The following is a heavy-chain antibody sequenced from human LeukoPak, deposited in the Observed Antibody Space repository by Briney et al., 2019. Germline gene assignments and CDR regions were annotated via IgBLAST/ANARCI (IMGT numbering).Heavy chain of an antibody. J-gene: IGHJ4*02. Sequence: GGSLRLSCAASGFTFTSYAMSWVRQAPGKGLGWVSTISGRGGSTNYADSVKGRFTIPRDNSKNTLYLQMNSLRAEDTAVYYCATSVSYYNLDYWGQGTLVTVSS. CDR2: ISGRGGST. CDR3: ATSVSYYNLDY. D-gene: IGHD3-10*01. CDR1: GFTFTSYA. V-gene: IGHV3-23*01.